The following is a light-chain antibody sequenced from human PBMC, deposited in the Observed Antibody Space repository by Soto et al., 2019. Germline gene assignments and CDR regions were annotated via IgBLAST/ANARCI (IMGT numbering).Light chain of an antibody. CDR3: QKRNIWPPVT. Sequence: DTVLTQSPGTLSLTPGARAPLSWRARQSVSSSYLAWSQQNPGQPPRLLIYGAFTRAAGIPARFSGRGSGTDFTLTISSLEPEDSAVYYGQKRNIWPPVTLGQGTRLEI. V-gene: IGKV3D-20*02. CDR1: QSVSSSY. J-gene: IGKJ5*01. CDR2: GAF.